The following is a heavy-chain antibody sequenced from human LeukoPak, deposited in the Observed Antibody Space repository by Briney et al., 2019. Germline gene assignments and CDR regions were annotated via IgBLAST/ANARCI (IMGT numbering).Heavy chain of an antibody. D-gene: IGHD1-26*01. J-gene: IGHJ4*02. CDR3: ARVGKGSYPRNYFDY. V-gene: IGHV5-51*01. CDR1: GYDFTDYW. Sequence: GESLKISREGSGYDFTDYWIAWVRQLPGKGLEYMGTIYAGDSETRYSPSFQGQVTMSADKSISIAYLQWSGLKASDTAMYYCARVGKGSYPRNYFDYWGQGTLVTVSS. CDR2: IYAGDSET.